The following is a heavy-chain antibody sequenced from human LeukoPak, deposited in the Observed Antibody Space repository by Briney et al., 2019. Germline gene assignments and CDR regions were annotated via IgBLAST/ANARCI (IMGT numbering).Heavy chain of an antibody. J-gene: IGHJ4*02. CDR3: ARDFRIAAAGTYGY. D-gene: IGHD6-13*01. CDR2: ISAYNGNT. V-gene: IGHV1-18*01. Sequence: ASVKVSCKASGYTFTSYGISWVRQAPGQGLEWMGWISAYNGNTNYAQKLQGRVTMTTDTSTSTAYMELRSLRSDDTAVYYCARDFRIAAAGTYGYWGQGTLVTVSS. CDR1: GYTFTSYG.